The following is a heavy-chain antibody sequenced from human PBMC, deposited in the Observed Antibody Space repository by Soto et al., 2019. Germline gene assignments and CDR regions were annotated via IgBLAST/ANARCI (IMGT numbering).Heavy chain of an antibody. CDR2: IIPFLGVT. Sequence: QVHLVQSGAEVKKPGSSVKVSCKASVGTFSPYTINWVRQAPGQGLEWMGRIIPFLGVTNHAQKFQDRVTITADKSTSTAYLEFRSLRSADTADYYCTRAWDSSVSTWECGGHWGQGTLVTVSS. CDR3: TRAWDSSVSTWECGGH. D-gene: IGHD4-4*01. J-gene: IGHJ4*02. V-gene: IGHV1-69*02. CDR1: VGTFSPYT.